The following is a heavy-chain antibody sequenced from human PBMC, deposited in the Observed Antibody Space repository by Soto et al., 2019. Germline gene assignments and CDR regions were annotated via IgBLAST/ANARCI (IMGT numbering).Heavy chain of an antibody. D-gene: IGHD2-15*01. V-gene: IGHV1-69*02. CDR3: AGGGVAGFDP. Sequence: QVQLVQSGAAVKKPGSSVKVSCKASGGTFSSYIISWVRQAPGQGLEWMGRIIPIVGIANYAQRFQGRVTITADKSTSTAHMGMSSLSYEDTAVYYRAGGGVAGFDPWGQGTLVTVSS. CDR2: IIPIVGIA. CDR1: GGTFSSYI. J-gene: IGHJ5*02.